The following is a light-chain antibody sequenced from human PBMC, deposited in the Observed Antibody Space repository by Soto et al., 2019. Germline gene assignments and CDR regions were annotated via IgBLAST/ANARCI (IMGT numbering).Light chain of an antibody. CDR2: LGS. J-gene: IGKJ2*01. V-gene: IGKV2-28*01. CDR1: QSLLKSTGYNY. Sequence: DIVMPQSPLSLSVTPGEPASISCRSTQSLLKSTGYNYLDWYLQKPGQSPQLLIYLGSNRASGVTDRFRGSGSGTDFTLTISRVEAEDVGVYYCMQARQTPRTFGQGTKLQIK. CDR3: MQARQTPRT.